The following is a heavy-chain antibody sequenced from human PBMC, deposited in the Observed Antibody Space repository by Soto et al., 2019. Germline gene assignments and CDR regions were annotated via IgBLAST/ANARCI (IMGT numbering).Heavy chain of an antibody. CDR3: ARSSAGVFGIIIEGSNLLAP. V-gene: IGHV1-2*02. J-gene: IGHJ5*02. CDR2: INPNSGGT. D-gene: IGHD3-16*02. Sequence: SVKVSCKASGYTFTGYYMHWVRQAPGQGLEWMGWINPNSGGTNYAQKFQGRVTMTRDTSMSTVYMELRSLRSEDTAIYYCARSSAGVFGIIIEGSNLLAPWGQDPWSPSPQ. CDR1: GYTFTGYY.